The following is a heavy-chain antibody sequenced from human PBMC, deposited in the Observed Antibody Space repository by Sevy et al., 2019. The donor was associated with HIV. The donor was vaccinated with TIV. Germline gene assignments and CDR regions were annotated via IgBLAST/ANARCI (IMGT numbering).Heavy chain of an antibody. Sequence: ASVKVSCKASGYSFTSYEIHWVRQAPGQGLEWMGIINPRGGSTSYAQKFQDRVTMIRDTSTTTVYMELSRLRSEDTAVYFCAGLRACGGDCYYYDFWGQGTLVTVSS. J-gene: IGHJ4*02. CDR1: GYSFTSYE. V-gene: IGHV1-46*01. D-gene: IGHD2-21*02. CDR2: INPRGGST. CDR3: AGLRACGGDCYYYDF.